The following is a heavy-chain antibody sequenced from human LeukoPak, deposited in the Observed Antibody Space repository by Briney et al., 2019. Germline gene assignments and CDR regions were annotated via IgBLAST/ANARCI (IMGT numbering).Heavy chain of an antibody. CDR3: ATGRGDY. J-gene: IGHJ4*02. V-gene: IGHV3-23*01. Sequence: PGGSLRLSCEATGLTFNIYAMRWDRQAPGKGLEWVSTISDSGGSTYYADSVKGRFTISRDNSKSTLYLQMNSLRAEDTAIYYCATGRGDYWGQGTLVTVSS. CDR1: GLTFNIYA. CDR2: ISDSGGST.